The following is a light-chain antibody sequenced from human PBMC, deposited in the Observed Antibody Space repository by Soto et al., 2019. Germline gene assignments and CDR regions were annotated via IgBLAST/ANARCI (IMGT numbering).Light chain of an antibody. Sequence: DIVMTQSPESLAVSLGERATINCESSQSVLYSSNNKNYLAWYQQKPGQPPKLLIYWASTRESGVPDRFSGSLSGTDFALTVSRLQTEDEAVYYCHQYYSTPGTFGQGTKVEI. CDR3: HQYYSTPGT. J-gene: IGKJ1*01. CDR1: QSVLYSSNNKNY. CDR2: WAS. V-gene: IGKV4-1*01.